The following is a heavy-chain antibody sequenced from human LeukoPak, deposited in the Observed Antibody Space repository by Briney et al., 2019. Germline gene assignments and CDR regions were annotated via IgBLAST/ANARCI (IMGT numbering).Heavy chain of an antibody. Sequence: GGSLRLSCAASGFTFSSYAMNWVRQAPGKGVEWVSGISNSGGSTYYADSVKGRFTISRDNSKNTLYLQMNSLRAEDTDVYYCAKETSSSFDYWGQGTLVTVSS. J-gene: IGHJ4*02. CDR3: AKETSSSFDY. CDR1: GFTFSSYA. CDR2: ISNSGGST. V-gene: IGHV3-23*01. D-gene: IGHD6-6*01.